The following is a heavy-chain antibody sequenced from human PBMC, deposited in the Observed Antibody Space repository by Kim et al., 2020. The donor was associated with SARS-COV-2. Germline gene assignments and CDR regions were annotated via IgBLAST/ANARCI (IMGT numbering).Heavy chain of an antibody. D-gene: IGHD2-15*01. CDR2: ISSSGGST. Sequence: GGSLRLSCAASGYTFSSYAMSWVRQAPGKGLEWVSGISSSGGSTYYADSVKGRFTISRDNSRDTLYLQMNSLRAEDTAVYYCARQGIGRFCSGGSCYFFAAWGQGTLVTVSS. CDR1: GYTFSSYA. J-gene: IGHJ4*02. CDR3: ARQGIGRFCSGGSCYFFAA. V-gene: IGHV3-23*01.